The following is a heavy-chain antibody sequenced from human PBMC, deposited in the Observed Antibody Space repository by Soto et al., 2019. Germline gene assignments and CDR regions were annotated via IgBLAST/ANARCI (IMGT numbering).Heavy chain of an antibody. CDR3: AHKGPEDWRIYY. CDR2: IYWDDSK. CDR1: GFSLSTSGVG. V-gene: IGHV2-5*02. D-gene: IGHD3-3*02. Sequence: QITLKESGPSLVRPTQNLTLTCAFSGFSLSTSGVGVGWIRQPPGKALEWLAVIYWDDSKHYSPSLRSRLTITKDTCKNQVFLTMTNMDPMDTGTYCCAHKGPEDWRIYYWGQGTRVTVSS. J-gene: IGHJ4*02.